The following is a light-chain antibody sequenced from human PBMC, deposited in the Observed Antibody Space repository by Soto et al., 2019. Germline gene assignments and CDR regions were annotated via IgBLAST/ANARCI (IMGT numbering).Light chain of an antibody. Sequence: EMVLTQSPGTLSLSPGERATLSFRASQSVSSSYLAWYQQKPGQAPRLLIYGTSSRATGIPDKFSGSGSGTDFTLTINRLEPEDSAVYYCHRYGSSLYTFGQGTKLEIQ. CDR3: HRYGSSLYT. J-gene: IGKJ2*01. CDR2: GTS. V-gene: IGKV3-20*01. CDR1: QSVSSSY.